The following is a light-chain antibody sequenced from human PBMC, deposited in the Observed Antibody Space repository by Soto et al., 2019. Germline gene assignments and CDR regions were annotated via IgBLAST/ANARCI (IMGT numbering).Light chain of an antibody. Sequence: DIQMTQSPSSLSASVGDRVTITCRASQDISNYLAWCQQKPGKVPKLLISAASTFQSGVPSRFSGSGSGTDFPLTISRLQPADVATYYCQKYNSAPLTFGGGTKVEIE. V-gene: IGKV1-27*01. CDR1: QDISNY. CDR3: QKYNSAPLT. CDR2: AAS. J-gene: IGKJ4*01.